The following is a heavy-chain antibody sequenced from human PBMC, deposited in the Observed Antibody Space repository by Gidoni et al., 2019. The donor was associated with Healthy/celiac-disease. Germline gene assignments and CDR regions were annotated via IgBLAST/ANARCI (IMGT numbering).Heavy chain of an antibody. J-gene: IGHJ4*02. Sequence: QVQLVEYGGGLVKPGGYLRLSCAASGFTVSDYYMSWIRQAPGKGLEWVSYISSSGSTIYYAASVKGRFTISRYNAKNSLYLQMNSLRAEDTAVYYCARDATYYDFWSGYYDYWGQGTLVTVSS. CDR3: ARDATYYDFWSGYYDY. D-gene: IGHD3-3*01. CDR2: ISSSGSTI. CDR1: GFTVSDYY. V-gene: IGHV3-11*01.